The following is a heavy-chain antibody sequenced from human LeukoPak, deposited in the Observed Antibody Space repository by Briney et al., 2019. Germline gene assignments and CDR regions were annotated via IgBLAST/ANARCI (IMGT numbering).Heavy chain of an antibody. D-gene: IGHD6-19*01. J-gene: IGHJ4*02. V-gene: IGHV3-33*08. CDR2: IWYDGSNK. Sequence: QPGGSLRLSCAASGFTFSNYGMHWVRQAPGKGLEWVALIWYDGSNKYCVDSVMGRFTISRDNSKSTLYLQMNSLRAEDTAVYYCARDFIPGGWLYYFDYWGQGTLVTVSS. CDR3: ARDFIPGGWLYYFDY. CDR1: GFTFSNYG.